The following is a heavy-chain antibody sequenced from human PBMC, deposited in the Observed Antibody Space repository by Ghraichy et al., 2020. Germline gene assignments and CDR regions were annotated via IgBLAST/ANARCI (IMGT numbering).Heavy chain of an antibody. D-gene: IGHD4-17*01. Sequence: LSLTCAASGFTFSSYGMHWVRQAPGKGLEWVAVIWYDGSNKYYADSVKGRFTISRDNSKNTLYLQMNSLRAEDTAVYYCAREFRATVTTFDYWGQGTLVTVSS. V-gene: IGHV3-33*01. CDR3: AREFRATVTTFDY. CDR1: GFTFSSYG. CDR2: IWYDGSNK. J-gene: IGHJ4*02.